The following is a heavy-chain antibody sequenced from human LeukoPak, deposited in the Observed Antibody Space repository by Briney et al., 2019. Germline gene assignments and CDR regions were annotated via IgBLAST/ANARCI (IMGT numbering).Heavy chain of an antibody. CDR3: AREVTPYY. CDR1: GFTFSDYY. CDR2: INQDGSEK. Sequence: GGSLRLSCVASGFTFSDYYMTWVRQPPGKGLEWVANINQDGSEKYYVDSVKGRFTISRDSAKNSLFLQMNSLRAEDTAVYYCAREVTPYYWGQGALVTVSS. J-gene: IGHJ4*02. D-gene: IGHD4-23*01. V-gene: IGHV3-7*01.